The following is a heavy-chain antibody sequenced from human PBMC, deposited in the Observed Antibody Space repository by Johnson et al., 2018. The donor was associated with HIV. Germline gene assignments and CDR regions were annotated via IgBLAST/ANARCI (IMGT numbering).Heavy chain of an antibody. V-gene: IGHV3-30*03. CDR1: GFTFSGNA. J-gene: IGHJ3*01. Sequence: VQLVESGGGVVQPGRSLRLSCAASGFTFSGNAMHWVRQAPGKGLEWVAVISFDGTNKYYADSVKGRFTISRDNSKNSLSLQMNSLRAEDTALYYCAREMAWEDAFDVWGQGTMVTVSS. CDR2: ISFDGTNK. D-gene: IGHD5-24*01. CDR3: AREMAWEDAFDV.